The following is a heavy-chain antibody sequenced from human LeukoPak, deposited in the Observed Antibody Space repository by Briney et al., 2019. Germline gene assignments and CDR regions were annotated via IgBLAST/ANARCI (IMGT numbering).Heavy chain of an antibody. CDR2: MNPNSGNT. V-gene: IGHV1-8*03. Sequence: ASVKVSCKASGYTFTSYDINWVRQASGQGLEWMGWMNPNSGNTGYAQKFQGRVTITRNTSISTAYMELSSLRSEDTAVYYCARGTSEDSSWYDCWGQGTLVTVSS. D-gene: IGHD6-13*01. CDR3: ARGTSEDSSWYDC. CDR1: GYTFTSYD. J-gene: IGHJ5*01.